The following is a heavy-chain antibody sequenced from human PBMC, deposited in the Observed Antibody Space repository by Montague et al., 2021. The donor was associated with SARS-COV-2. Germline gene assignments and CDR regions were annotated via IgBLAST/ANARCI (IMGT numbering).Heavy chain of an antibody. CDR1: GFSLNTSGMC. CDR3: ARSYGDYRDSYFDY. J-gene: IGHJ4*02. D-gene: IGHD4-17*01. V-gene: IGHV2-70*01. Sequence: PALVKPTQTLTLTCTFSGFSLNTSGMCVSRIRQPPGKALEWLALIDWDEDQYYSTSLKTRLTISKDTSKNQVVLTMTNVDPIDTATYYCARSYGDYRDSYFDYWGQGTLVTVSS. CDR2: IDWDEDQ.